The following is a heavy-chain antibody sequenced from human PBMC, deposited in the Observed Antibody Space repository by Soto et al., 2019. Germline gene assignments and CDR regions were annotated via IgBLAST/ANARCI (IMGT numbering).Heavy chain of an antibody. CDR1: GGSISSYY. Sequence: SETLSLTCTVSGGSISSYYWSWIRQPPGKGLEWIGYIYYSGSTNYNPSLKSRVTISVDTSKNQFSLKLSSVTAADTAVYYCARRLRSGYADYWGQGTLVTVSS. J-gene: IGHJ4*02. CDR2: IYYSGST. V-gene: IGHV4-59*01. CDR3: ARRLRSGYADY. D-gene: IGHD5-12*01.